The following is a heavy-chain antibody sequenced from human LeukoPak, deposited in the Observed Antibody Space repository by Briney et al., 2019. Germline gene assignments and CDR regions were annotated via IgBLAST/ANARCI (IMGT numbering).Heavy chain of an antibody. D-gene: IGHD2-2*02. Sequence: PSETLSLTCAVSGYSISSGYYWGWIRQPSGKGLEWIGSIYHSGSTYYNPSLKSRVTISVDTSKNQFSLKLSSVTAADTAVYYCARQGIVVVPAAISLWGQGTLVTVFS. CDR1: GYSISSGYY. CDR3: ARQGIVVVPAAISL. CDR2: IYHSGST. V-gene: IGHV4-38-2*01. J-gene: IGHJ4*02.